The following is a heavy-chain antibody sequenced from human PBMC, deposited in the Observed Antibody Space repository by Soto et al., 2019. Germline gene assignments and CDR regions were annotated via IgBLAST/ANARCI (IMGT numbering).Heavy chain of an antibody. J-gene: IGHJ6*02. CDR2: IYDRGST. CDR3: ARDPGSGGSRTALDV. V-gene: IGHV4-30-4*01. Sequence: QVQLRESGPGLVKPSQTLSLTCTVSGGSISSGAYYWTWIRQPPGKGLEWIGYIYDRGSTYYNPSLESRVSISTDMSETQFSLKLSSVTAADTAVYYCARDPGSGGSRTALDVWGQGTTVTVSS. D-gene: IGHD2-15*01. CDR1: GGSISSGAYY.